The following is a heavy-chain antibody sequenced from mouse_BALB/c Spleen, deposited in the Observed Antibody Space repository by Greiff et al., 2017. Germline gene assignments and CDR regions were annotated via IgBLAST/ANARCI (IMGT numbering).Heavy chain of an antibody. J-gene: IGHJ3*01. CDR1: GFNIKDTY. V-gene: IGHV14-3*02. Sequence: VQLQQSGAELVKPGASVKLSCTASGFNIKDTYMHWVKQRPEQGLEWIGRIDPANGNTKYDPKFQGKATITADTSSNTAYLQLSSLTSEDTAVYYCAPDYYGSSYGGFADWGQGTLVTVSA. D-gene: IGHD1-1*01. CDR3: APDYYGSSYGGFAD. CDR2: IDPANGNT.